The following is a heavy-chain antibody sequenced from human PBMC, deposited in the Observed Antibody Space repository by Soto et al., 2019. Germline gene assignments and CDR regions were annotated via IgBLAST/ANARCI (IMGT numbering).Heavy chain of an antibody. CDR2: ISSSSSTI. V-gene: IGHV3-48*01. CDR3: ASWSSTYGGGH. J-gene: IGHJ4*02. CDR1: GFTFSSYS. Sequence: EVQLVDAGGGLVQPGGSLRLSCAASGFTFSSYSMNWVRQAPGKGLEWGSYISSSSSTIHYADSVKGRFTISRDNAKNSLYLQMNSLRAEDTAVYDCASWSSTYGGGHWGQGTLVTVSS. D-gene: IGHD6-13*01.